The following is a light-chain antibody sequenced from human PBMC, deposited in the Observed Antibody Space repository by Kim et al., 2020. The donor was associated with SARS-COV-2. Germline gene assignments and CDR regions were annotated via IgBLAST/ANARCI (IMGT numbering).Light chain of an antibody. Sequence: VSPGQTASITCSGDKLGDKYACWYQQKPGQSPVLVIYQDNKRPSGIPERFSASNSGNTASLTISGTQAMDEADYYCQAWDSSTYVVFGGGTQLTVL. CDR3: QAWDSSTYVV. CDR2: QDN. CDR1: KLGDKY. V-gene: IGLV3-1*01. J-gene: IGLJ2*01.